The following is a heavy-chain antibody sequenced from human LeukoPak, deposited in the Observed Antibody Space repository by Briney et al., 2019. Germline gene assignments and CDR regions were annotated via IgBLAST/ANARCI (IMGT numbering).Heavy chain of an antibody. Sequence: SETLSLTCAVYGGSFSGYYWSWIRQPPGKGLEWIGSIYYSGSTYYNPSLKSRVTISVDTSKNQFSLKLSSVTAADTAVYYCARRGRAAAGTVYWGQGTLVTVSS. J-gene: IGHJ4*02. V-gene: IGHV4-34*01. CDR2: IYYSGST. CDR1: GGSFSGYY. CDR3: ARRGRAAAGTVY. D-gene: IGHD6-13*01.